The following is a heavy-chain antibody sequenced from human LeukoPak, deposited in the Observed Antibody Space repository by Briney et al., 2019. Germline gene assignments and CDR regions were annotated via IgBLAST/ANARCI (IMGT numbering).Heavy chain of an antibody. CDR3: ARSRGTFFPHDY. D-gene: IGHD3-10*01. CDR1: GFTVSSNY. V-gene: IGHV3-66*01. CDR2: IYSGGGT. Sequence: PGGSLRPSCAVSGFTVSSNYMSWVRQAPGKGLEWVSVIYSGGGTYYADSVKGRFTISRDNSKNTVYLQMNSLRVEDTAVYYCARSRGTFFPHDYWGQGTLVTVTS. J-gene: IGHJ4*02.